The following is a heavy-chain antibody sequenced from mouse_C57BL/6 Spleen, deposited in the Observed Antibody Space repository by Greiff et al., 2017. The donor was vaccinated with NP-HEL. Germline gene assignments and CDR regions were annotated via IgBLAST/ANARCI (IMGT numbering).Heavy chain of an antibody. J-gene: IGHJ4*01. CDR3: TTAYPYYAMDY. CDR1: GFNIKDDY. Sequence: VQLKESGAELVRPGASVKLSCTASGFNIKDDYMHWVKQRPEQGLEWIGWIDPENGDTEYASKFQGKATITADTSSNTAYLQLSSLTSEDTAVYYCTTAYPYYAMDYWGQGTSVTVSS. CDR2: IDPENGDT. V-gene: IGHV14-4*01. D-gene: IGHD2-10*01.